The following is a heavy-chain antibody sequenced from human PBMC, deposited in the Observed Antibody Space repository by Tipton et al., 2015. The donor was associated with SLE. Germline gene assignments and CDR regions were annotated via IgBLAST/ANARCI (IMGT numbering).Heavy chain of an antibody. Sequence: LRLSCAVYGGSFSGYYWSWIRQPPGKGLEWIGEINHSGSTNYNPSLKSRVTISVDTSKNQFSLKLSSVTAADTAVYYCARGLEGGYYFDYRGQGTLVAASS. CDR3: ARGLEGGYYFDY. CDR1: GGSFSGYY. CDR2: INHSGST. V-gene: IGHV4-34*01. J-gene: IGHJ4*02. D-gene: IGHD1-1*01.